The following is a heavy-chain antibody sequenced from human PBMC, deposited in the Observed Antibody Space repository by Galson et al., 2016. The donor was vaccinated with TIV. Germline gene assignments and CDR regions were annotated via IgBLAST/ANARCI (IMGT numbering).Heavy chain of an antibody. CDR1: GYRFTNSW. D-gene: IGHD1-14*01. CDR3: ARQTPLTDAFDI. Sequence: QSGAEVKKPGESLTISCKTSGYRFTNSWVSWVRHVPGKGREWVGRISPSDGYTNYGPSFQVHVTISTDKSISTSYLQWSSLTASDSAIYYCARQTPLTDAFDIWGPGTLVSVSS. CDR2: ISPSDGYT. J-gene: IGHJ3*02. V-gene: IGHV5-10-1*01.